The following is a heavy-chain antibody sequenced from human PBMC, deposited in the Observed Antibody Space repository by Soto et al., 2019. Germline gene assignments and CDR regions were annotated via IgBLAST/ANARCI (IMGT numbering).Heavy chain of an antibody. CDR1: GFTFSDYY. D-gene: IGHD6-6*01. J-gene: IGHJ5*01. CDR2: ISATGSTT. V-gene: IGHV3-11*01. Sequence: GGSLRLSCAASGFTFSDYYMSWIRQTPGKGLEWLSYISATGSTTYYADSVKGRFTISRDNPKNSLYLQLNSLRAEDTAVYYCARDGLEHSISWNWFDPWGQGTLVTVSS. CDR3: ARDGLEHSISWNWFDP.